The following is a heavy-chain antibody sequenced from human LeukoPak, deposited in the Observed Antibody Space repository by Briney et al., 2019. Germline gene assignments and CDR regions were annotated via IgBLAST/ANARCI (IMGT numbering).Heavy chain of an antibody. V-gene: IGHV4-4*02. J-gene: IGHJ4*02. Sequence: SGTLSLTCVVSGVSISSGYYWSWVRQPPGKGLEWIGEIFHSGTTTYNPSLKSRVTISVDTSKNQFSLKLNSVTAADTAVYYCARGDPAKYYFDYWGQGTLVTVSS. CDR3: ARGDPAKYYFDY. CDR2: IFHSGTT. D-gene: IGHD3-16*01. CDR1: GVSISSGYY.